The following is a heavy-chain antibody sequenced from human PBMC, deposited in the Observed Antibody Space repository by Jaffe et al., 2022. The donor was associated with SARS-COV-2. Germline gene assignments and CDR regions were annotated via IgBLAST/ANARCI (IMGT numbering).Heavy chain of an antibody. J-gene: IGHJ4*02. CDR2: LKQDGSEN. D-gene: IGHD5-12*01. CDR3: ARVRLRGSSPYEAFDF. V-gene: IGHV3-7*01. CDR1: GFRFSDFW. Sequence: EVQLVESGGGLVQPGGSLRLSCAASGFRFSDFWMTWVRQAPGKGLEWVATLKQDGSENFHLDSVKGRFTISRDNAKTSLALQMNSLRVEDTAIYYCARVRLRGSSPYEAFDFWGQGILVTVSS.